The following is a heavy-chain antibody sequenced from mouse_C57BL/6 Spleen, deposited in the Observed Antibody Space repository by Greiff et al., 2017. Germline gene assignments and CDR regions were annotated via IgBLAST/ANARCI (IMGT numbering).Heavy chain of an antibody. Sequence: QVQLQQPGAELVKPGASVKLSCKASGYTFTSYWMHWVKQRPGQGLEWIGMIHPNSGSTNYNEKFKSKATLTVDKSSSTAYMQLSSLTSEDSAVYYCALYGSSYNYAMDYWGQGTSVTVSS. J-gene: IGHJ4*01. CDR1: GYTFTSYW. CDR3: ALYGSSYNYAMDY. CDR2: IHPNSGST. D-gene: IGHD1-1*01. V-gene: IGHV1-64*01.